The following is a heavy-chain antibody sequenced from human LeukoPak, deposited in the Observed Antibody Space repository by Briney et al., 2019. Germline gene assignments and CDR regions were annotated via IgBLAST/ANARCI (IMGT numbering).Heavy chain of an antibody. D-gene: IGHD5-24*01. Sequence: PGGSLRLSCAASGFTFSNYGMHWVRQAPGKGLEWVAFIRYDGSNKYYADSVKGRFTISRDNSKNSLYLQMNSLRTEDTALYYCAKDANSPEMATITSYYYYMDVWGKGTTVTVSS. CDR2: IRYDGSNK. CDR1: GFTFSNYG. V-gene: IGHV3-30*02. CDR3: AKDANSPEMATITSYYYYMDV. J-gene: IGHJ6*03.